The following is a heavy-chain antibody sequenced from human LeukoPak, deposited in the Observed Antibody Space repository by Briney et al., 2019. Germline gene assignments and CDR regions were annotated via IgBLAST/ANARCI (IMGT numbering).Heavy chain of an antibody. Sequence: SETLSLTCTVSGGSVSSGRYYWSWIRQPPEKGLEWIGYIYNSGSTSYNPSLKSRVTISVDTSKNQFSLKLSSVTAADTAVYYCARARELFYFDYWGQGTLVTVSS. J-gene: IGHJ4*02. CDR2: IYNSGST. D-gene: IGHD3-10*01. CDR1: GGSVSSGRYY. CDR3: ARARELFYFDY. V-gene: IGHV4-61*01.